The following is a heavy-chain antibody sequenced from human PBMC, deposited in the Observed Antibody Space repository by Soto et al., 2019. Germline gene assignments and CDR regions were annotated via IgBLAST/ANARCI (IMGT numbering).Heavy chain of an antibody. J-gene: IGHJ5*02. CDR3: ARGHNQQHIVVVTEPYFDP. D-gene: IGHD2-21*02. Sequence: SETLSLTCAVSGGSISSGGYSWSWIRQPPGKGLEWIGYIYHSGSTYYNPSLKSRVTISVDRSKNQFSLKLSSVTAADTAVYYCARGHNQQHIVVVTEPYFDPWGQGTLVTVSS. CDR2: IYHSGST. CDR1: GGSISSGGYS. V-gene: IGHV4-30-2*01.